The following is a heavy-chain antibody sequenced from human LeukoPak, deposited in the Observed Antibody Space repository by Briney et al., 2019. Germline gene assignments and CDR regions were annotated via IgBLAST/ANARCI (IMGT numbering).Heavy chain of an antibody. CDR3: AKAPGYYNSGDNWFDP. D-gene: IGHD3-10*01. V-gene: IGHV3-9*01. CDR2: ISWNSGSI. CDR1: GFTFDDYA. J-gene: IGHJ5*02. Sequence: AGGSLRLSCAASGFTFDDYAMDWVRQAPGKGLEWVSGISWNSGSIGYADSVKGRFTISRDNAKNSLYLRMNSLRAEDTALYYCAKAPGYYNSGDNWFDPWGQGTLVTVSS.